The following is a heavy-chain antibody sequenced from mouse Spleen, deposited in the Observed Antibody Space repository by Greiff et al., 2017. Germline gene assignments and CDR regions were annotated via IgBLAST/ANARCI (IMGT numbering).Heavy chain of an antibody. J-gene: IGHJ2*01. V-gene: IGHV5-9*01. CDR3: ARGGYGNYLIDY. CDR2: ISSGGGNT. Sequence: EVMLVESGGGLVKLGGSLKLSCAASGFTFSSYAMSWVRQTPEKRLEWVATISSGGGNTYYPDSVKGRFTISRDNAKNTLYLQMSSLKSEDTAMYYCARGGYGNYLIDYWGQGTTLTVSS. D-gene: IGHD2-10*02. CDR1: GFTFSSYA.